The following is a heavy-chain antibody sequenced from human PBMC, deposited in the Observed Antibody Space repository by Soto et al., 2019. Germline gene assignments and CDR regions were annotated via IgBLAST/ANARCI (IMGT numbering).Heavy chain of an antibody. Sequence: QVQLQESGPGLVKPSETLSLTCTVSGGSVSSGNYYWSWIRQPPGKGLEWIGYFYYTGSINYNPSLKSRVTLLIDASKNQFSLRLYSVTAADTAVYYSARSMFYCDGTDYAPFEYWGQGTLVTASS. V-gene: IGHV4-61*01. CDR1: GGSVSSGNYY. D-gene: IGHD3-22*01. J-gene: IGHJ4*02. CDR3: ARSMFYCDGTDYAPFEY. CDR2: FYYTGSI.